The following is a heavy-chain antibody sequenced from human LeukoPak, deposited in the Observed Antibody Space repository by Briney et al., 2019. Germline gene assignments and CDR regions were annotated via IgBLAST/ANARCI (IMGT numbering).Heavy chain of an antibody. Sequence: SETLSLTCTVSGASISNSNFYWGWIRQPPGKGLEWIGSVYYSGGTYYNPSLKSRITISVDTSRNQFSLRLTSVTAADTAVYYCARDVKYQRLEGGFDYWGQGSLVTVSS. CDR1: GASISNSNFY. J-gene: IGHJ4*02. CDR2: VYYSGGT. CDR3: ARDVKYQRLEGGFDY. D-gene: IGHD3-16*01. V-gene: IGHV4-39*07.